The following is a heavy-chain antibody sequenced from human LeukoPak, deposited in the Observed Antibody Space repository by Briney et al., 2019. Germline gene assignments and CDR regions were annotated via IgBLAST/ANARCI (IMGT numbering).Heavy chain of an antibody. Sequence: GGSLRLSCAASGFTFSSYAMHWVRQAPGKGLEWVAVISYDGSNKYYADSVKGRFTISRDNSKNTLYLQMNSPRAEDTAVYYCAKDGVPYCTNGVCYFSDYWGQGTLVTVSS. J-gene: IGHJ4*02. CDR3: AKDGVPYCTNGVCYFSDY. CDR1: GFTFSSYA. D-gene: IGHD2-8*01. V-gene: IGHV3-30*04. CDR2: ISYDGSNK.